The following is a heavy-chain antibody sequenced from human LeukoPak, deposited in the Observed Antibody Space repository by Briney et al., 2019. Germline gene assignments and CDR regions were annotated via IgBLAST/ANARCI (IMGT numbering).Heavy chain of an antibody. V-gene: IGHV3-9*01. Sequence: PGGSLRLSCAASGFIFDDYAMHWVRQAPGKGLEWVSGISWNSGSIGYADSVKGRFTISRDNAKNSLYLQMNSLRAEDTAFYYCAKSPSAVVRTNNWFDPWGQGTLVTVSS. CDR1: GFIFDDYA. CDR2: ISWNSGSI. J-gene: IGHJ5*02. CDR3: AKSPSAVVRTNNWFDP. D-gene: IGHD1-1*01.